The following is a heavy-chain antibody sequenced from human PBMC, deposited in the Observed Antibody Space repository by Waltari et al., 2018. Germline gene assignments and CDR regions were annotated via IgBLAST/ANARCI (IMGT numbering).Heavy chain of an antibody. CDR1: GGTFSSYA. D-gene: IGHD2-2*01. V-gene: IGHV1-69*01. CDR2: IIPIFGTA. Sequence: QVQLVQSGAEVKKPGSSVKVSCKASGGTFSSYAISWVRQAPGQGLEWMGGIIPIFGTANDAAKFQGRVTITADESTSTAYMELSSLRSEDTAVYYCARGIDCSSTSCYSGVYYYGMDVWGQGTTVTVSS. CDR3: ARGIDCSSTSCYSGVYYYGMDV. J-gene: IGHJ6*02.